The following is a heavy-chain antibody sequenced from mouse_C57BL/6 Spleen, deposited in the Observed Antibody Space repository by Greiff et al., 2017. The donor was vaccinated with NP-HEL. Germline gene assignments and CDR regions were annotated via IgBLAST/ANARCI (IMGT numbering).Heavy chain of an antibody. CDR1: FSAFRISW. J-gene: IGHJ1*03. D-gene: IGHD4-1*01. Sequence: ASVPLSCPSSFSAFRISWLSCLTPSPCPFLFWIGQLYPGDGDTNYNGKFKCKATLTADKSSSTAYMQLSSLTSEDSAVYFCARSTGRYFDVWGTGTTVTVSS. CDR2: LYPGDGDT. V-gene: IGHV1-80*01. CDR3: ARSTGRYFDV.